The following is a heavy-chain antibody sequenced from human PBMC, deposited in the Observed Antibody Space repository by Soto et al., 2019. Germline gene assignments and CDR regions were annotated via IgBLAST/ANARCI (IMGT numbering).Heavy chain of an antibody. CDR2: ISYDGSHK. V-gene: IGHV3-30-3*01. Sequence: QVQLVESGGGVVQPGRSLRLSCAASGFTFSNFAMYWVRQAPGKGLEWVTVISYDGSHKYYADSVKGRFTISRDNSKNTLYLQMNSLRAEDSAVYFCARDYSYQRAMDVWGQGTTVTVSS. J-gene: IGHJ6*02. CDR1: GFTFSNFA. CDR3: ARDYSYQRAMDV. D-gene: IGHD2-15*01.